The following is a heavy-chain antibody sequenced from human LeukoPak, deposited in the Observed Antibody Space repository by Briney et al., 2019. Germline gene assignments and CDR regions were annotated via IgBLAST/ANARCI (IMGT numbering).Heavy chain of an antibody. Sequence: PGGSLRLSCAASGFSVSNYWMHWVRQAPGKGLVWVSRINIDGSVTSYADSVKGRFTISRDNAKNRLDLQMNSLRPEDTAVYYCARDFGGDQDYWGQGTLVTVSS. V-gene: IGHV3-74*01. D-gene: IGHD2-21*01. CDR1: GFSVSNYW. CDR3: ARDFGGDQDY. J-gene: IGHJ4*02. CDR2: INIDGSVT.